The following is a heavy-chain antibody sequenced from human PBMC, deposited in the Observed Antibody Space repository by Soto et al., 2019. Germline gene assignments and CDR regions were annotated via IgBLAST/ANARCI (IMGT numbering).Heavy chain of an antibody. J-gene: IGHJ4*02. CDR1: GFTFSSYA. D-gene: IGHD5-18*01. V-gene: IGHV3-23*01. CDR3: TTDLDPPGYSYGYPPFDY. CDR2: MSGSGGGT. Sequence: GGSLRLSCAASGFTFSSYAMSWVRQAPGKGLEWVSAMSGSGGGTYYADSVKGRFTISRDNSKNTLYLQMNSLRAEDTAVYYCTTDLDPPGYSYGYPPFDYWGQGSLVTASS.